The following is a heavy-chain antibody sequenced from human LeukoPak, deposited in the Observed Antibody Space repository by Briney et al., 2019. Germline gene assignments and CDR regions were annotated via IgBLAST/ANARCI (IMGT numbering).Heavy chain of an antibody. D-gene: IGHD6-19*01. Sequence: PGGSLRLSCAASGFIFSRYEMSWVRQAPGKGLEWLSYITGSGTTTQYADSVRDRFTISRDNSKNSVYLQMNSLRAEDTAVYYCSRDSRIAMAGQDSWGQGTLVTVSS. V-gene: IGHV3-48*03. J-gene: IGHJ4*02. CDR2: ITGSGTTT. CDR3: SRDSRIAMAGQDS. CDR1: GFIFSRYE.